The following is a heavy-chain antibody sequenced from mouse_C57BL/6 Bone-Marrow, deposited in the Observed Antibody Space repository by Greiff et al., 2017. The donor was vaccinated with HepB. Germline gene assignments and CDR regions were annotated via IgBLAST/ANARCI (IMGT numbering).Heavy chain of an antibody. J-gene: IGHJ1*03. Sequence: EVKVVESGGGLVQPGGSLSLSCAASGFTFTDYYMSWVRQPPGKALEWLGFIRNKANGYTTEYSASVKGRFTISRDNSQSILYLQMNALRAEDSATYYCARRIYYYGSSYRTDWYFDVWGTGTTVTVSS. CDR3: ARRIYYYGSSYRTDWYFDV. V-gene: IGHV7-3*01. CDR1: GFTFTDYY. D-gene: IGHD1-1*01. CDR2: IRNKANGYTT.